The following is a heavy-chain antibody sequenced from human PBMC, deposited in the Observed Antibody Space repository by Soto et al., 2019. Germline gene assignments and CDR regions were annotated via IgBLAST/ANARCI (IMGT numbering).Heavy chain of an antibody. V-gene: IGHV3-15*07. CDR2: IKSKTDGGTT. Sequence: EVQLVESGGGLVKPGGSLRLSCAAAGFTFTNSWMNWVRQAPGKGLDWVGRIKSKTDGGTTDYAAPVKGRFTISRDDSKNTLYLQMNSLKTEDTGVYYCTTGRYCSGSSCYNYDYGLDVWGQGTTVAVSS. CDR1: GFTFTNSW. CDR3: TTGRYCSGSSCYNYDYGLDV. D-gene: IGHD2-15*01. J-gene: IGHJ6*02.